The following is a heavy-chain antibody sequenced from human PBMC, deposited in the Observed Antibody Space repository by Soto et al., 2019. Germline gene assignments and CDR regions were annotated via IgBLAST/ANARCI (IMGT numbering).Heavy chain of an antibody. D-gene: IGHD3-10*01. V-gene: IGHV3-74*01. CDR3: ARPGSWRLPLGFDI. Sequence: EVQLVESGGGLVQPGGSLRLSCAASGFTFSSYWMHWVRQAPGKGLVWVSRIKTDGSSTTYADSVKGRFTISRDNAKNTLYLQMSGLRVEDTAVYYCARPGSWRLPLGFDIWGQWTMVTFSS. J-gene: IGHJ3*02. CDR1: GFTFSSYW. CDR2: IKTDGSST.